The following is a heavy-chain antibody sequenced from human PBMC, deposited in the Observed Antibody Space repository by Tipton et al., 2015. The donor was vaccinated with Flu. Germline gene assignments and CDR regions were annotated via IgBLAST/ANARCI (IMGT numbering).Heavy chain of an antibody. J-gene: IGHJ6*02. D-gene: IGHD4-11*01. V-gene: IGHV4-59*08. Sequence: TLSLTCTVSGGSISSYYWSWIRQPPGKGLEWIGYIYYSGSTNYNPSLKSRVTISVDTSKNQFSLKLSSVTAADTAVYYCASATTVTTSGMDVWGQGTTVTVSS. CDR3: ASATTVTTSGMDV. CDR2: IYYSGST. CDR1: GGSISSYY.